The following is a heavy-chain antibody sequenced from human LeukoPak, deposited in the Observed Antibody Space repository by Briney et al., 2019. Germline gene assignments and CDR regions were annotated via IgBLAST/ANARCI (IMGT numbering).Heavy chain of an antibody. CDR3: ATCPVGSHNPPRKDY. CDR1: GFTFSSYS. Sequence: GGSLRLSCAASGFTFSSYSMNWVRQAPGKGLEWVSSISSSSSYIYYADSVKGRFTISRDNAKNSLYLQMNSLRAEDTAVYYCATCPVGSHNPPRKDYWGQGTLVTVSS. V-gene: IGHV3-21*01. D-gene: IGHD1-1*01. J-gene: IGHJ4*02. CDR2: ISSSSSYI.